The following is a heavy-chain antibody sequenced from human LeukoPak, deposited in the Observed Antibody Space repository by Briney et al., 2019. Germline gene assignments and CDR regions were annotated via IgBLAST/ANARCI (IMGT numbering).Heavy chain of an antibody. CDR3: ARGSTVTTGLMGYFDY. J-gene: IGHJ4*02. Sequence: PSETLSLTCTVSGGSMSSYYWSWIRQPAGKGLEWLGRIYTSGSTNYNPSLNGRVTMSVDKSKTQFSLKLSSVTAADTAVYYCARGSTVTTGLMGYFDYWGQGTLVTVSS. CDR2: IYTSGST. D-gene: IGHD4-17*01. CDR1: GGSMSSYY. V-gene: IGHV4-4*07.